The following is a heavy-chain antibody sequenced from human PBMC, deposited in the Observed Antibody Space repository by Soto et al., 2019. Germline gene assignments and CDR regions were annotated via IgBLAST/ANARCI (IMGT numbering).Heavy chain of an antibody. V-gene: IGHV4-59*01. CDR2: IYYSGST. CDR1: GGSISSYY. CDR3: AREVVWFGDQYPWVLDP. D-gene: IGHD3-10*01. J-gene: IGHJ5*02. Sequence: SETLSLTCTVSGGSISSYYWSWIRQPPGKGLEWIGYIYYSGSTNYNPSLKSRVTISVDTSKNQFSLKLSSVTAADTAVYYCAREVVWFGDQYPWVLDPWGQGTLVTVSS.